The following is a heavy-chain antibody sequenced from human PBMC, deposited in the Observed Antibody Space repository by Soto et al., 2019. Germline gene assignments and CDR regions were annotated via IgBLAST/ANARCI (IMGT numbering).Heavy chain of an antibody. Sequence: SETLSLTCTVSGGSISSGGYYWSWIRQHPGKGLDCIGYIYYSGSTYYNPSLKSRVTISVDTSKNQFSLKLSSVTAADTAVYYCARDRIAAAGPVDYYYYGMDVWGQGTTVTVSS. CDR1: GGSISSGGYY. CDR2: IYYSGST. V-gene: IGHV4-31*03. J-gene: IGHJ6*02. CDR3: ARDRIAAAGPVDYYYYGMDV. D-gene: IGHD6-13*01.